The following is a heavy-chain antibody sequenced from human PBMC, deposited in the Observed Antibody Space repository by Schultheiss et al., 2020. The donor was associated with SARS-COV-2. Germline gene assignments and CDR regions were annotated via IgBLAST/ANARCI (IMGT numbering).Heavy chain of an antibody. Sequence: LSLTCAVSGGSISSSNWWSWVRQPPGKGLEWVAVISYDGSNKYYADSVKGRFTISRDNSKNTLYLQMNSLRAEDTAVYYCARTGGYDFWSGPLVDWGQGALVTVSS. CDR3: ARTGGYDFWSGPLVD. J-gene: IGHJ4*02. D-gene: IGHD3-3*01. CDR2: ISYDGSNK. CDR1: GGSISSSNW. V-gene: IGHV3-30*03.